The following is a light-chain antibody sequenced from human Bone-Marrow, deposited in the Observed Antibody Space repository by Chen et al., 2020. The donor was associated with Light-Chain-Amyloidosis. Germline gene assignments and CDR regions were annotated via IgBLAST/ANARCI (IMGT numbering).Light chain of an antibody. J-gene: IGLJ1*01. CDR3: SSYTITNTMV. CDR2: EVT. Sequence: QSALTQPASVSGSPGQLITISCTGTSSDVGGDNHVSWYQQHPDKAPKLMLYEVTNRPSWFTDRFSGSKSDNTASRTISGLQTEDEADYCCSSYTITNTMVFGSGTRVTVL. CDR1: SSDVGGDNH. V-gene: IGLV2-14*01.